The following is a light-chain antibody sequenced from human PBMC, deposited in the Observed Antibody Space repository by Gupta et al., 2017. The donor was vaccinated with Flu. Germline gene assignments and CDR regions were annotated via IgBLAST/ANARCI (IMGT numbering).Light chain of an antibody. J-gene: IGKJ5*01. V-gene: IGKV3-15*01. Sequence: EIVMTQSPATLSVSPGERATLSCRASQSVSSNLAWYQQKPGQAPRLLIYGASTRATGIPARFSGSGSGTEFTLTTGSLQSEDFAVYYCQQYNNWQITFGQGTRLEIK. CDR3: QQYNNWQIT. CDR2: GAS. CDR1: QSVSSN.